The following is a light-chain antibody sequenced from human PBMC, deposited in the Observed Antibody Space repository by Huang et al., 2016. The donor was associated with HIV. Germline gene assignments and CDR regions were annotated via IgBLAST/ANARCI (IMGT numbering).Light chain of an antibody. V-gene: IGKV3-20*01. CDR3: QQYGTSPLT. CDR2: GAS. Sequence: EVVLTQSPGTLSWSPGKRVALSCRASETIASNYLVWYRQSPGQAPRLLIYGASNRATDTPDRFSGSGSGTDFTLTITKLEPEDSAVYYCQQYGTSPLTFGQGTRVEIK. J-gene: IGKJ1*01. CDR1: ETIASNY.